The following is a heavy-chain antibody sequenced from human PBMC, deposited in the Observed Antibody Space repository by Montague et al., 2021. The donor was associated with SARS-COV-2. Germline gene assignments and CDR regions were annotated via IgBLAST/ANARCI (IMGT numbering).Heavy chain of an antibody. D-gene: IGHD3-22*01. J-gene: IGHJ3*02. V-gene: IGHV4-39*01. CDR3: ARFPTSYYYDSKAAPATPDAFDI. CDR1: GGSISSSSYY. CDR2: IYYSGST. Sequence: SETLSLTCTVSGGSISSSSYYWGWIRQPPGKGLEWIGSIYYSGSTYYNPSLKSRVTISADTSKNQFSLKLSSVTAADTAVYYCARFPTSYYYDSKAAPATPDAFDIWGQGTMVTVSS.